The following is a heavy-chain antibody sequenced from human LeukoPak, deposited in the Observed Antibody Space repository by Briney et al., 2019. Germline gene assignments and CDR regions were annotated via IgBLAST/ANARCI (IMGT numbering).Heavy chain of an antibody. V-gene: IGHV3-33*01. J-gene: IGHJ4*02. D-gene: IGHD6-19*01. Sequence: PGGSLRLSCAASGFTFSSYGMHWVRQAPGKGLEWVAVIWYDGSNKYYADSVKGRFTISRDNSKNTLYLQMNSLRAEDTAVYYCARVWSFKGWESSGHFDYWGQGTLVTVSS. CDR3: ARVWSFKGWESSGHFDY. CDR2: IWYDGSNK. CDR1: GFTFSSYG.